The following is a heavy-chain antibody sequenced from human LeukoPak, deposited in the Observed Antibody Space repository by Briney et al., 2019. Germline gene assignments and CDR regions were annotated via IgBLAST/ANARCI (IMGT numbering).Heavy chain of an antibody. CDR1: GFTFSSYS. Sequence: GGSLRLSCAASGFTFSSYSMNWVRQAPGKGLEWVSSISSRSSYIYYADSVKGRFTISRDNAKNSLYLQMNSLRAEDTAVYYCAKGVVVAPDVTPFDYWGQGTLVTVSS. CDR3: AKGVVVAPDVTPFDY. D-gene: IGHD2-2*01. J-gene: IGHJ4*02. CDR2: ISSRSSYI. V-gene: IGHV3-21*04.